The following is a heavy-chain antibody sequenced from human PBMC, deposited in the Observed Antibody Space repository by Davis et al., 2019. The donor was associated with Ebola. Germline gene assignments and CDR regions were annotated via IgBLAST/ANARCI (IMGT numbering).Heavy chain of an antibody. J-gene: IGHJ4*02. CDR2: ITGDSGNT. Sequence: ASVKVSCKTSGYTFINFGITWVRQAPGQGLEWMGWITGDSGNTNYAQNLQGRVTMTTDTSTSTAYMELRSLRSDDTAVYYCARRDGLDFDYWGQGTLVTVSS. CDR3: ARRDGLDFDY. V-gene: IGHV1-18*01. CDR1: GYTFINFG. D-gene: IGHD5-24*01.